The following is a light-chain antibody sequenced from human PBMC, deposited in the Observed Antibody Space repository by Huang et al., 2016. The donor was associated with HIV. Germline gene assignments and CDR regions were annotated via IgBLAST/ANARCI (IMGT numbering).Light chain of an antibody. Sequence: DIQMTQSPSTLSASVGDRVTITCRASQSISDWVAWYQQKPGKAPKLRIYRASRLENGVPSRCSGSGSGTEFTLTISSLQPEDYATYYCQQYESYWTFGQGTRLEIK. J-gene: IGKJ1*01. CDR1: QSISDW. CDR3: QQYESYWT. CDR2: RAS. V-gene: IGKV1-5*03.